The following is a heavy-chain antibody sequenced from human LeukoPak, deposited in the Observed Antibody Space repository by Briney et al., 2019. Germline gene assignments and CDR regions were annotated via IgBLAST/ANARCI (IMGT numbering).Heavy chain of an antibody. J-gene: IGHJ4*02. D-gene: IGHD3-10*01. V-gene: IGHV4-59*08. CDR2: IYYSGGT. CDR1: GGSISTYY. Sequence: SETLSLTCTVSGGSISTYYWSWIRQPPGKGLEWIGHIYYSGGTNYNPSLKSRVTISVYTSKNQFSLKLSSVTAADTAVYYCARHVGTYFDYWGQGTLVTASS. CDR3: ARHVGTYFDY.